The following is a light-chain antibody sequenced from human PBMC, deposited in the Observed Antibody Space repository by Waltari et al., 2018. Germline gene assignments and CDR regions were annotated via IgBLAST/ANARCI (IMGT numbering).Light chain of an antibody. CDR3: QDYNTYT. CDR2: KES. CDR1: QRISPW. J-gene: IGKJ1*01. Sequence: DIHMIQSPPTLSASVGDRVTITCRASQRISPWFAWFQQKPGNAAQLLIYKESILQRVVTSRFSGSGAATEYTLTISSRQPDVLATYYCQDYNTYTFGQGTKVGIK. V-gene: IGKV1-5*03.